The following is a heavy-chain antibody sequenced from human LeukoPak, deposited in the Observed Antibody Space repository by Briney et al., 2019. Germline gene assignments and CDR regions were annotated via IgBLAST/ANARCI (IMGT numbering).Heavy chain of an antibody. CDR3: VQTLWTNFYRFST. Sequence: SGGSLRLSCAASGLTFSNFAMTWVRQTPGKGLEWLSVVSARGDVTSYADSVKGRFAISRDNPKNTLYLQMNSLRADDTAVYYCVQTLWTNFYRFSTWGQGTLVTVSS. J-gene: IGHJ4*02. D-gene: IGHD2/OR15-2a*01. CDR2: VSARGDVT. V-gene: IGHV3-23*01. CDR1: GLTFSNFA.